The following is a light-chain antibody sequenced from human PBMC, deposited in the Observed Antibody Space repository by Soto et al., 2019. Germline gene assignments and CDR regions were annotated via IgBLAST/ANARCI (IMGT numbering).Light chain of an antibody. Sequence: QMTQSPSTLSASAGDTVTITCRASQSISTFLAWYQQKPGKAPKLLIFDASSLKSGVPSRFSGSGSGTEFTLTISSLQPDDFATYYCQQYDSSPWTFGQGTKVEVK. J-gene: IGKJ1*01. CDR1: QSISTF. CDR2: DAS. CDR3: QQYDSSPWT. V-gene: IGKV1-5*01.